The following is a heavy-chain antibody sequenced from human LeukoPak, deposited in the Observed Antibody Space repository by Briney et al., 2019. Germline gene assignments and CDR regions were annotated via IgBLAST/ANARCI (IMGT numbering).Heavy chain of an antibody. CDR1: GFTVSTNY. Sequence: GGSLRLSCAASGFTVSTNYMSWVRQAPGKGLEWVSIIYSGGTTYYADSVKGRFTICRDNSKNTLYLQMNSLRAEDTAVYYCARDGVGGSLYYLDYWGQGTLVTVSS. CDR3: ARDGVGGSLYYLDY. V-gene: IGHV3-66*02. D-gene: IGHD1-26*01. CDR2: IYSGGTT. J-gene: IGHJ4*02.